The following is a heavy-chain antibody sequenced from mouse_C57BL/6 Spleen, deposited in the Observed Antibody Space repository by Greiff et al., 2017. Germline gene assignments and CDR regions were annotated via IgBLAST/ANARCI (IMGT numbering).Heavy chain of an antibody. CDR1: GFTFSDYY. V-gene: IGHV5-16*01. J-gene: IGHJ1*03. CDR3: ARGYDFWYFDV. Sequence: EVKLMESEGGLVQPGSSMKLSCTASGFTFSDYYMAWVRQVPEKGLEWVANINYDGSSTYYLDSLKSRFSFSRDNAKNILYLQMSSLKSEDTATYYCARGYDFWYFDVWGTGTTVTVSS. CDR2: INYDGSST. D-gene: IGHD2-4*01.